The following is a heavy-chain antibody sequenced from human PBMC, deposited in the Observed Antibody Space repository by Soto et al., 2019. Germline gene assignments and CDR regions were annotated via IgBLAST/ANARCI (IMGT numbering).Heavy chain of an antibody. Sequence: GASVKVSCKASGYTFTDYTMHWVRQAPGQRLEWLGWINAGNGNTKYSQKFQGRVTITRDTSASTAYMELSSLTSEDTAVYYCAKDFWSDYVVDSWGQGTLVTVSS. V-gene: IGHV1-3*01. CDR2: INAGNGNT. J-gene: IGHJ4*02. D-gene: IGHD3-3*01. CDR3: AKDFWSDYVVDS. CDR1: GYTFTDYT.